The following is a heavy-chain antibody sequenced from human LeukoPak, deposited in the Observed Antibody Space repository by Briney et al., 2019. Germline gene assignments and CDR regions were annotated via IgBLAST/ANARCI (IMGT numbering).Heavy chain of an antibody. CDR1: GYIFTGFY. CDR2: INPNSGGT. V-gene: IGHV1-2*02. Sequence: GASVKVSCKASGYIFTGFYVHWVRQAPGQGLEWMGWINPNSGGTNYAQKFQGRVTMTRDTSISTAYMELSRLRSDDTAVYYCARAGAVAGTLDYWGQGTLVTVSS. D-gene: IGHD6-19*01. J-gene: IGHJ4*02. CDR3: ARAGAVAGTLDY.